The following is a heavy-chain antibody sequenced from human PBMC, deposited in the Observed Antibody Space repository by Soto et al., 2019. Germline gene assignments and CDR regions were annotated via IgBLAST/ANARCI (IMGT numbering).Heavy chain of an antibody. D-gene: IGHD1-1*01. Sequence: GSLRLSCAASGFTFSSYEMNWVRQAAGKGLEWVSYISSGGTITYNADSVKGRFTISRDNAKNSLYLQMNSPRAEDTAVYYCARVLIPQRYYYYGMDVWGQGTTVTVSS. CDR2: ISSGGTIT. CDR3: ARVLIPQRYYYYGMDV. J-gene: IGHJ6*02. V-gene: IGHV3-48*03. CDR1: GFTFSSYE.